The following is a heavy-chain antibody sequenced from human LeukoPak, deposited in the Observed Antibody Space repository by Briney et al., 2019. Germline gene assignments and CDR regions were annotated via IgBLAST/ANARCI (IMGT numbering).Heavy chain of an antibody. CDR1: GFTFSSYW. D-gene: IGHD5-18*01. J-gene: IGHJ4*02. CDR2: IKQDGSEK. V-gene: IGHV3-7*01. Sequence: PGGSLRLSCAASGFTFSSYWMNWVRQAPGKGLEWVANIKQDGSEKYYVDSAKGRFTISRDNAKNSLYLQMNSLRAEDTAVYYCARSLYSYGGHFDYWGQETLVTVSS. CDR3: ARSLYSYGGHFDY.